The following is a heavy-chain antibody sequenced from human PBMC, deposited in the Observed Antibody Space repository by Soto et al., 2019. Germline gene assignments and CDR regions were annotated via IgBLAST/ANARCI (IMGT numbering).Heavy chain of an antibody. CDR2: IYYSGST. V-gene: IGHV4-59*12. D-gene: IGHD3-3*01. J-gene: IGHJ5*02. CDR1: GGSISSYY. Sequence: SETLSLTCTVSGGSISSYYWSWIRQPPGKGLEWIEYIYYSGSTNYNPSLKSRVTISVDTSKNQFSLKLSSVTAADTAVYYCARSPMYYDFWSGYRKNWFDPWGQGALVTVSS. CDR3: ARSPMYYDFWSGYRKNWFDP.